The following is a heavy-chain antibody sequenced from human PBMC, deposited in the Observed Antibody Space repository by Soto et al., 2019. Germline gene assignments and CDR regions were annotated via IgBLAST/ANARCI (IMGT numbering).Heavy chain of an antibody. D-gene: IGHD2-15*01. CDR2: IIPVLGLA. J-gene: IGHJ3*02. CDR1: GGTFSTYS. Sequence: QVQLVQSGAEVKKPGSSVKVSCKASGGTFSTYSITWVRQAPGQGPEWMGRIIPVLGLANYAQKFHGKVPITADKSTSTGYMELSSLRSEDTAVYYCAKEAYCSAGSCLDDAFDIWGQGTMVTVSS. V-gene: IGHV1-69*02. CDR3: AKEAYCSAGSCLDDAFDI.